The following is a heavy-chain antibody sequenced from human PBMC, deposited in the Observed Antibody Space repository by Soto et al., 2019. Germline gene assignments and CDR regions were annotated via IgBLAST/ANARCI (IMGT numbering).Heavy chain of an antibody. J-gene: IGHJ5*02. CDR3: ARDLEGLVHNCFDP. D-gene: IGHD6-19*01. Sequence: EVQLVGSGGGLVQPRGSLRLSCAASGFNFRSYWMHWVRQAPGNGLVWVSRINSDGSSTSYADSVKGRFTISRDNAKNTLYLQMNRLRAEDTAVYYCARDLEGLVHNCFDPWGQGTLVTVSS. V-gene: IGHV3-74*01. CDR2: INSDGSST. CDR1: GFNFRSYW.